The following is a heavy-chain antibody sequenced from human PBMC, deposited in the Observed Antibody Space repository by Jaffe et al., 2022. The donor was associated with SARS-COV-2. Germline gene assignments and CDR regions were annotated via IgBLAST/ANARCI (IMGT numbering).Heavy chain of an antibody. CDR1: GFTFSSYG. CDR2: IWYDGSNK. V-gene: IGHV3-33*01. J-gene: IGHJ5*02. D-gene: IGHD2-2*02. Sequence: QVQLVESGGGVVQPGRSLRLSCAASGFTFSSYGMHWVRQAPGKGLEWVAVIWYDGSNKYYADSVKGRFTISRDNSKNTLYLQMNSLRAEDTAVYYCARDPRYCSSTSCYKGGGWFDPWGQGTLVTVSS. CDR3: ARDPRYCSSTSCYKGGGWFDP.